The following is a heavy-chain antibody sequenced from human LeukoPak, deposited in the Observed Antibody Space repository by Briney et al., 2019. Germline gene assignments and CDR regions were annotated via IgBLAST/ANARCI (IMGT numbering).Heavy chain of an antibody. CDR3: AKDRNKWNDDRRYYFDY. Sequence: GGSLRPSCAASGFTFSSYVMSWVRQAPGKGLEWVSAISGSGGSTSYADSVKGRLTISRDNSKNTLYLQMNSLRAEDTAVYYCAKDRNKWNDDRRYYFDYWGQGTLVTASS. CDR2: ISGSGGST. D-gene: IGHD1-20*01. V-gene: IGHV3-23*01. CDR1: GFTFSSYV. J-gene: IGHJ4*02.